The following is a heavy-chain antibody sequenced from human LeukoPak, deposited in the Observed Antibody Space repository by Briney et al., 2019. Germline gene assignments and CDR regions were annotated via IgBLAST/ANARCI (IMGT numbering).Heavy chain of an antibody. J-gene: IGHJ4*02. D-gene: IGHD3-22*01. CDR1: GFTFSRYA. Sequence: GGSLRLSCAASGFTFSRYAMHWVRQAPGKGLEWVAFIWSDGSNQNYADSVKGRFTISRDNSKKMVYVQLNSLRVDDTAVYYCARDWYYDSAGYFPYWGLGTLVTVSS. V-gene: IGHV3-33*01. CDR3: ARDWYYDSAGYFPY. CDR2: IWSDGSNQ.